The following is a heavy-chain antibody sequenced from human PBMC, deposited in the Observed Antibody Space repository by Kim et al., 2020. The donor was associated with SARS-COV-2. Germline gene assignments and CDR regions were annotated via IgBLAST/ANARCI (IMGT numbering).Heavy chain of an antibody. D-gene: IGHD3-9*01. CDR2: IYYSGST. CDR1: GGSISSYY. J-gene: IGHJ5*02. V-gene: IGHV4-59*13. Sequence: SETLSLTCTVSGGSISSYYWSWTRQPPGKGLEWIGYIYYSGSTNYNPSLKSRVTISVDTSKNQFSLKLSSVTAADTAVYYCARGSVGGLLRYFDRNHNWFDPWGQGTLVTVSS. CDR3: ARGSVGGLLRYFDRNHNWFDP.